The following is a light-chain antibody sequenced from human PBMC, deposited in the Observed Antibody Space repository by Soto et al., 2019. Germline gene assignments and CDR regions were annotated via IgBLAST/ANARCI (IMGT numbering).Light chain of an antibody. CDR2: DAS. CDR3: QHYTVYPYT. CDR1: QSISDS. Sequence: GDRVTITCRASQSISDSLAWYQQKPGRAPNLLIFDASSLQSGVPSRFSGSGSGTEFTLTISSLQPDDFSTYYCQHYTVYPYTFXQGTKVDIK. J-gene: IGKJ2*01. V-gene: IGKV1-5*01.